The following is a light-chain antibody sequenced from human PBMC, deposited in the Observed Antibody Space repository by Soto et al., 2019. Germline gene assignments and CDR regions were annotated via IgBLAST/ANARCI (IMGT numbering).Light chain of an antibody. J-gene: IGLJ2*01. CDR3: QSYDSSLRVV. Sequence: QSVLTQPPSVSGAPGQRVTISCTGSSSNIGAGYDVHWYQQLPGTAPKLHIYGNSNRPSGVPDRFSGSKSGTAASLAITGVQAEDEAAYYCQSYDSSLRVVFGGGTKLTVL. CDR1: SSNIGAGYD. V-gene: IGLV1-40*01. CDR2: GNS.